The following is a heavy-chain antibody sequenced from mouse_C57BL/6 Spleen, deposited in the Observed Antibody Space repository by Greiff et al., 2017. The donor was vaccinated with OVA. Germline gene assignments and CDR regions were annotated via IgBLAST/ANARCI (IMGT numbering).Heavy chain of an antibody. CDR2: IDPETGGT. J-gene: IGHJ2*01. CDR3: TRGLGLDY. D-gene: IGHD3-3*01. V-gene: IGHV1-15*01. Sequence: VQRVESGAELVRPGASVTLSCKASGYTFTDYEMHWVKQTPVHGLEWIGAIDPETGGTAYNQKFKGKAILTADKSSSTAYMELRSLTSEDSAVYYCTRGLGLDYWGQGTTLTVSS. CDR1: GYTFTDYE.